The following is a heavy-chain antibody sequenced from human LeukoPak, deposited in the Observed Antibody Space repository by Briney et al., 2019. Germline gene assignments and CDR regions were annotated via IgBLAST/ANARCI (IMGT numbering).Heavy chain of an antibody. D-gene: IGHD6-13*01. J-gene: IGHJ4*02. CDR1: GYTFTSYA. CDR3: ARRLGTWIDY. CDR2: ISAYNGNT. Sequence: GASVKVSCKASGYTFTSYAISWVRQAPGQGLEWMGWISAYNGNTNYAQKLQGRVTITTDTSTSTAYMELKSLRADDTAVYYCARRLGTWIDYWGQGTLVTVSS. V-gene: IGHV1-18*01.